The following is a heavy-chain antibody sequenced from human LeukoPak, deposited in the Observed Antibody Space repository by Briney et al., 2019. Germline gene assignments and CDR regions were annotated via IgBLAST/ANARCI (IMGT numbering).Heavy chain of an antibody. CDR2: IYSGGST. CDR3: ARASLYYDILTGYFFDY. V-gene: IGHV3-53*01. Sequence: GGSLRLSCAASGFTFSSYRMNWVRQAPGKGLEWVSVIYSGGSTYYADSVKGRFTISRDNSKNTLYLQMNSLRAEDTAVYYCARASLYYDILTGYFFDYWGQGTLVTVSS. D-gene: IGHD3-9*01. CDR1: GFTFSSYR. J-gene: IGHJ4*02.